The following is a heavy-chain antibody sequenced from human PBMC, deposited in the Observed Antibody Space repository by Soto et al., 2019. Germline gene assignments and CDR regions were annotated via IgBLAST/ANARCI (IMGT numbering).Heavy chain of an antibody. J-gene: IGHJ4*02. CDR1: GDSLRRGFHH. Sequence: QVQLQESGSGLLKPSQTLSLDCSVSGDSLRRGFHHWSWIRQTPGKGLQLIGYIDTNGDTHYDPSLRNRLNMSIVTTESRFSLKVTSVTAADTALYYGPRGTVYYCPNDKCGFFFDHWGQGALVTVTS. V-gene: IGHV4-31*03. CDR3: PRGTVYYCPNDKCGFFFDH. CDR2: IDTNGDT. D-gene: IGHD2-8*01.